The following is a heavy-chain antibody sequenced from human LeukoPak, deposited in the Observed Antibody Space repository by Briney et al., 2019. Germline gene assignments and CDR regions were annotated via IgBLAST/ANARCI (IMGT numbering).Heavy chain of an antibody. CDR3: ARRNPGAQDAFDI. V-gene: IGHV1-46*01. CDR2: INPSGGST. Sequence: ASVKVSCKASGYTFTSYYMHWVRQAPGQGLEWMGIINPSGGSTSYAQKFQGRVTMTRDMSTSTVYMELSSLRSEDTAVYYGARRNPGAQDAFDIWGQGAMVTVSS. J-gene: IGHJ3*02. D-gene: IGHD1-26*01. CDR1: GYTFTSYY.